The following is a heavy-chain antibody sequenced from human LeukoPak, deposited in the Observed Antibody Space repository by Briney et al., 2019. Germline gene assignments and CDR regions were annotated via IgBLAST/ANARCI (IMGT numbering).Heavy chain of an antibody. J-gene: IGHJ2*01. CDR1: GGSISSGGYS. V-gene: IGHV4-30-2*01. CDR3: ARDSHYYDSGGYYQYWYFDL. CDR2: IYHSGST. D-gene: IGHD3-22*01. Sequence: PSETLSLTCAVSGGSISSGGYSWSWIRQPPGKGLEWIGYIYHSGSTYYNPSLKSRVTISVDRSKNQFSLKLSSVTAADTAVYYCARDSHYYDSGGYYQYWYFDLWGRGTLVTVSS.